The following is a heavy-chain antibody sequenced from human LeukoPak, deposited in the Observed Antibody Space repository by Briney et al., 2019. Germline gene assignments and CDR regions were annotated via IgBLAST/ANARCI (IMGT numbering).Heavy chain of an antibody. J-gene: IGHJ6*03. CDR3: ARHIAARPPNYYYYYYMDI. Sequence: SETLSLTCTVSGGSISSYYWSWIRQPPGKGLEWIGYIYTSGSTNYNPSLKSRVTISVDTSKNQFSLKLSSVTAADTAVYYCARHIAARPPNYYYYYYMDIWGKGTTVTVSS. D-gene: IGHD6-6*01. V-gene: IGHV4-4*09. CDR2: IYTSGST. CDR1: GGSISSYY.